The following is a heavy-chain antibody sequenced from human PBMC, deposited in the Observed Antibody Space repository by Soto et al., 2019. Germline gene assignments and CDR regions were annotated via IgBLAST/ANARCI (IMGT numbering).Heavy chain of an antibody. CDR3: GRLEGLATISYYFDY. CDR2: VYYSGST. CDR1: GGYVSSRSYY. J-gene: IGHJ4*02. V-gene: IGHV4-39*01. D-gene: IGHD3-9*01. Sequence: PSQTMCLPWTVSGGYVSSRSYYWGWISQPPGKGLEWIGSVYYSGSTYYNPSLESRVTISVDKSKNQFSLKLMSLSAADTAVYYCGRLEGLATISYYFDYWGQGALVTVSS.